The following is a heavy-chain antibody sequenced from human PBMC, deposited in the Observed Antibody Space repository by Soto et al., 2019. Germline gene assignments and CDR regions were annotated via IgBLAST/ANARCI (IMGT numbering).Heavy chain of an antibody. J-gene: IGHJ5*02. D-gene: IGHD3-16*01. CDR3: AKVIGPLGMDDWFDP. CDR1: GFTFSSYA. CDR2: ISGSGGST. V-gene: IGHV3-23*01. Sequence: EVQLLESGGGLVQPGGSLRLSCAASGFTFSSYAMSWVREAPGKGLEWVSAISGSGGSTYYADSVKGRFTSPRDNSKNTLYQQMNSLRAEDTAVYYCAKVIGPLGMDDWFDPWGQGTLVTVSS.